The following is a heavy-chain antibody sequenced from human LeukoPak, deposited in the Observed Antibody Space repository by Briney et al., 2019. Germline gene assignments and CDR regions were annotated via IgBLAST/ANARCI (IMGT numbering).Heavy chain of an antibody. J-gene: IGHJ3*02. CDR1: VLTFSSYA. V-gene: IGHV3-23*01. CDR2: IRGSAGST. CDR3: AKSVTVDRGAFDI. Sequence: GVSLRLSCAASVLTFSSYAMSWVRHSPGKGLEWVSFIRGSAGSTYSADSINSRSTNYRENTKNLLNLKLNSLRAEDKAVYYCAKSVTVDRGAFDIWGQGTKVTVSS. D-gene: IGHD2-21*02.